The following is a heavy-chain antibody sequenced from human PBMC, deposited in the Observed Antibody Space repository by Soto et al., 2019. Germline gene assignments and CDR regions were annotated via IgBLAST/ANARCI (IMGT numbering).Heavy chain of an antibody. CDR3: AKVTYSSPMGYYYGMDV. J-gene: IGHJ6*02. CDR2: IIPIFGTA. D-gene: IGHD3-22*01. CDR1: RVAFSKFI. Sequence: QAQLEQSGGEVKKPGSSVKVSCKASRVAFSKFIVTWVRQAPGLGLEWVGGIIPIFGTANYAQKFQGRVTITANESTSTSYMEVNNLRSEDTAVDSCAKVTYSSPMGYYYGMDVWGQGTTVSVSS. V-gene: IGHV1-69*01.